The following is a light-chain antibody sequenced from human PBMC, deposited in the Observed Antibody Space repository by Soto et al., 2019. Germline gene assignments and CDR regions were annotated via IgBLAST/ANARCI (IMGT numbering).Light chain of an antibody. V-gene: IGLV2-11*01. CDR2: DVS. Sequence: QSVLTQPRSVSGSPGQPVTISCTGTSSDVGGYNYVSWYQQHPGKAPKLMIYDVSKRPSGVPDRFSGSKSGNTASLTISGLQAEDEADYYCCSYAGSYPSYVFGTGTKLTVL. J-gene: IGLJ1*01. CDR1: SSDVGGYNY. CDR3: CSYAGSYPSYV.